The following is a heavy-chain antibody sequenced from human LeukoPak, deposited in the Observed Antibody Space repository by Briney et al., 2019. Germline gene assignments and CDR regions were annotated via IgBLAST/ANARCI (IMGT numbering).Heavy chain of an antibody. CDR3: AAQGFGELPHFDY. CDR2: INHSGST. Sequence: SETLSLTCAVYGGSFSGYYWSWIRQPPGEGLEWIGEINHSGSTNYNPSLKSRVTISVDTSKNQFSLKLSSVTAVDTAVYYCAAQGFGELPHFDYWGQGTLVTVSS. CDR1: GGSFSGYY. D-gene: IGHD3-10*01. V-gene: IGHV4-34*01. J-gene: IGHJ4*02.